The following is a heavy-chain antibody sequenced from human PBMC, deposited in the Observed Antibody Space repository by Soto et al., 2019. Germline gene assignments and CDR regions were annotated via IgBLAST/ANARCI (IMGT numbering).Heavy chain of an antibody. CDR2: INHSGST. Sequence: SETLSLTCAVYGGSFSGYYWSWIRQPPGKGLEWIGEINHSGSTNYNPSLKSRVTISVDTSKNQFSLKLSSVTAADTAVYYCARGIAVAGPNWFDPRGQGTLVTVSS. J-gene: IGHJ5*02. CDR1: GGSFSGYY. D-gene: IGHD6-19*01. V-gene: IGHV4-34*01. CDR3: ARGIAVAGPNWFDP.